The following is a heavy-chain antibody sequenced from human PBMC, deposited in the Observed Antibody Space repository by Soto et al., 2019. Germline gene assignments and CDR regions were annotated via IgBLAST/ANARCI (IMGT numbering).Heavy chain of an antibody. V-gene: IGHV5-51*01. CDR2: IYPGDSDT. Sequence: PGESLKISCEGSGYNFNTYWIGWVRQMPGKGLEWMALIYPGDSDTRYSPSFEGQVTLSVDRSISTAYLQWSSLKASDTAIYYCATSTVSYVDIVSSTTRGYFDVWGRGTSVTVSS. J-gene: IGHJ4*03. CDR1: GYNFNTYW. D-gene: IGHD5-12*01. CDR3: ATSTVSYVDIVSSTTRGYFDV.